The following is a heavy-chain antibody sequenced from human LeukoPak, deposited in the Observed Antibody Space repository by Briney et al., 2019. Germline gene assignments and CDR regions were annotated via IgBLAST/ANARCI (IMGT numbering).Heavy chain of an antibody. D-gene: IGHD2-2*01. CDR2: IKQDGSDT. Sequence: PGGSLRLSCAASGFTFSSYWMSWVRQAPGKGLEWVGNIKQDGSDTYFVDSVKGRFTISRDNAKNSLYLQMNSLRAEDTAVYYCARDAMSRTADYWGQGTLVTVSS. CDR1: GFTFSSYW. CDR3: ARDAMSRTADY. V-gene: IGHV3-7*01. J-gene: IGHJ4*02.